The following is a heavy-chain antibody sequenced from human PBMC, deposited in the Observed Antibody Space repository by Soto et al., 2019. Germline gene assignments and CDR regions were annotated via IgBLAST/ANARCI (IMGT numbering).Heavy chain of an antibody. CDR1: GFTFTSYS. CDR2: ISSTTNYI. V-gene: IGHV3-21*06. J-gene: IGHJ4*02. Sequence: PGGSLRLSCAACGFTFTSYSMNWVRQAPGKGLEWVSSISSTTNYIYYGDSMKGRFTISRDNAKNSLYLEMNSLRAEDTAVYYCARESEDLTSNFDYWGQGTLVTVSS. CDR3: ARESEDLTSNFDY.